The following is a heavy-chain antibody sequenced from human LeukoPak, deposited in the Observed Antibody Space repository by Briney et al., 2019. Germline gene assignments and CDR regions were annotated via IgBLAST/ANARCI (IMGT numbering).Heavy chain of an antibody. D-gene: IGHD3-9*01. J-gene: IGHJ6*02. V-gene: IGHV1-69*01. CDR2: IIPIFGTA. CDR3: AREAIHYYYGMDV. Sequence: SVKVSCKASGGTFSSYAISWVRQAPGQGLEWMVGIIPIFGTANYAQKFQGRVTITADESTSTAYMELSSLRSEDTAVYYCAREAIHYYYGMDVWGQGTTVTVSS. CDR1: GGTFSSYA.